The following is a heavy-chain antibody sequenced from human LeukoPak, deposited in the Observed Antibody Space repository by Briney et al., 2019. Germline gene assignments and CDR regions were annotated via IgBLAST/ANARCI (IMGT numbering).Heavy chain of an antibody. V-gene: IGHV3-7*04. Sequence: SGGSLRLFCAASGFPLRSHWMSWVRQATGKGLEWVANIKQDGSEKYYVDSVKGRFTISRDNAKNSLYLQMDSLRAEDTAVYYCARVQQAAFDYWGQGTLVTVSS. D-gene: IGHD6-25*01. J-gene: IGHJ4*02. CDR3: ARVQQAAFDY. CDR1: GFPLRSHW. CDR2: IKQDGSEK.